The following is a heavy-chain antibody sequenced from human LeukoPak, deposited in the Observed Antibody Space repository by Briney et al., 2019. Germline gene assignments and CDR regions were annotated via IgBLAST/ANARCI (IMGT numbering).Heavy chain of an antibody. CDR3: ARDLDCSGGSCYSDYYYYGMDV. V-gene: IGHV1-2*02. J-gene: IGHJ6*02. CDR1: GYTFTGYY. CDR2: INPNSGGT. Sequence: ASVKVSCKASGYTFTGYYMHWVRQAPGQGLEWMGWINPNSGGTNYAQKFQGRVTMTRDTSISTAYMELSRLRSDDTAVYYCARDLDCSGGSCYSDYYYYGMDVWSQGTTVTVSS. D-gene: IGHD2-15*01.